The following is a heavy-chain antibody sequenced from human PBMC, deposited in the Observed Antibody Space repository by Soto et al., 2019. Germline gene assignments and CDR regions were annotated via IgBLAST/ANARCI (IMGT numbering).Heavy chain of an antibody. CDR3: ARDFIGTYFDY. CDR1: GFTFSSYG. Sequence: QVQLVESGGGVVQPGRSLRLSCAASGFTFSSYGMHWVRQAPGKGLERVAVIWYDGSNKYYADSVKGRFTISRDNSKNTLYLQMNSLRAEDTAVYYCARDFIGTYFDYWGQGTLVTVSS. CDR2: IWYDGSNK. J-gene: IGHJ4*02. V-gene: IGHV3-33*01.